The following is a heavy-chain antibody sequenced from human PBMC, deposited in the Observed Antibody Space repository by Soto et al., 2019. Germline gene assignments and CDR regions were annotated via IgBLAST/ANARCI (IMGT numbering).Heavy chain of an antibody. CDR2: INHSGST. CDR1: GGSFSGYY. V-gene: IGHV4-34*01. Sequence: QVQLQQWGAGLLKPSETLSLTCAVYGGSFSGYYWSWIRQPPGKGLEWIGEINHSGSTNYNPSLKSRVTISVDTSKNQFSLKLSSVTAADTAVYYCARKGAAYWFDPCGQGTLVTVSS. D-gene: IGHD6-13*01. J-gene: IGHJ5*02. CDR3: ARKGAAYWFDP.